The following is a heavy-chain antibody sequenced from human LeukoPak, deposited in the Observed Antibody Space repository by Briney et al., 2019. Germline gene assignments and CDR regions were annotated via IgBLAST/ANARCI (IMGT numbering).Heavy chain of an antibody. D-gene: IGHD6-19*01. Sequence: PGGSLRLSCAASGFTFDDYAMHWVRQAPGKGLEWVSGISWNSGGIGYADSVKGRFTISRDNAKNSLYLQMNSLRAEDTALYYCARGYSSGWYGTLGYWGQGTLVTVSS. CDR3: ARGYSSGWYGTLGY. CDR1: GFTFDDYA. CDR2: ISWNSGGI. J-gene: IGHJ4*02. V-gene: IGHV3-9*01.